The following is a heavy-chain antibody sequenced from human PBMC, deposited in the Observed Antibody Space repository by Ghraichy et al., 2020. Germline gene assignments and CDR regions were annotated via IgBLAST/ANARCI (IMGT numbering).Heavy chain of an antibody. D-gene: IGHD3-10*01. CDR1: GFTFNDYD. CDR2: IGTGHDT. CDR3: ARGSLFRGGIITPPHGLDV. V-gene: IGHV3-13*01. J-gene: IGHJ6*02. Sequence: GALRLSCAASGFTFNDYDFHWVRQAAGKGLEWVSIIGTGHDTYYPDSVKGRFTISREDAKNSLYLQMNNLRARDTAVYYCARGSLFRGGIITPPHGLDVWGQGTTVTVSS.